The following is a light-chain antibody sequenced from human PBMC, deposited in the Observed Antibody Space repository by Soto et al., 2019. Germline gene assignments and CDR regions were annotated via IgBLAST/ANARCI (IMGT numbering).Light chain of an antibody. CDR3: QSYDRSLSGSYV. J-gene: IGLJ1*01. CDR2: GNN. V-gene: IGLV1-40*01. Sequence: QSVLTQPPSVSGAPGQRVTISCTGSSSNIGAGYDVHWYQRLPGTAPKVLIYGNNNRPSGVPDRLSGSKSGTSASLAITGLQAEDEADYYCQSYDRSLSGSYVFGTGTKLTVL. CDR1: SSNIGAGYD.